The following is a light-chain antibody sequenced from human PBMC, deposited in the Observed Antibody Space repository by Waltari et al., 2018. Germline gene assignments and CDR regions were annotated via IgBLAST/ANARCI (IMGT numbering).Light chain of an antibody. CDR2: PYT. V-gene: IGLV3-1*01. CDR1: KLGDHY. CDR3: QAWDSTTVV. Sequence: SYALTQPPSVSVSPGQPASITCAGDKLGDHYASWYQQKPGQSPVLVIYPYTKRPSGIPERFSGSNSGNTATLTISETQAMDEADYYCQAWDSTTVVFGGGTKLTVL. J-gene: IGLJ2*01.